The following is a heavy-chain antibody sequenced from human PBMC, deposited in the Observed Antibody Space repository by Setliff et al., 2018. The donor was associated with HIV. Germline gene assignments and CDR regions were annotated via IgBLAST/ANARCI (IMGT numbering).Heavy chain of an antibody. CDR3: ARVLDYYDSSPYYFDY. Sequence: SETLSLTCTVSGASIRSFYWSWIRQPPGKGLEWIGYIYYSGSANYTPSLKSRVTISLDTSKSQFSLKLSSVTAADTAMYYCARVLDYYDSSPYYFDYWGQGTLVTVSS. J-gene: IGHJ4*02. CDR2: IYYSGSA. D-gene: IGHD3-22*01. V-gene: IGHV4-59*01. CDR1: GASIRSFY.